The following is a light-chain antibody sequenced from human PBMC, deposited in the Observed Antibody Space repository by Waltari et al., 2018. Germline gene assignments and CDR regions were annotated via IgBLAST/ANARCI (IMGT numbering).Light chain of an antibody. Sequence: QSALTPPASVSGSPGQSITLSCTGTSSDVGGYNYVFWYQQHPGKAPKLMIYDVSNRPSGVSNRFSGSKSGNTASLTISGLQAEDEADYYCSSYTSSSTWVFGGGTKLTVL. J-gene: IGLJ3*02. CDR2: DVS. CDR3: SSYTSSSTWV. V-gene: IGLV2-14*01. CDR1: SSDVGGYNY.